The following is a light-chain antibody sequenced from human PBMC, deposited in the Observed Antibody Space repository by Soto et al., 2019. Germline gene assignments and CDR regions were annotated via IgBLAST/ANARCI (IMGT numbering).Light chain of an antibody. CDR1: QGIRND. J-gene: IGKJ4*01. CDR3: QQRDDWVS. CDR2: AAS. Sequence: AIQMTQSPSSLSASVGDRVTITCRASQGIRNDLGWYQQKPGKAPKLLIYAASSLQSGVPSRFSGSGSGTDFTLTISSLEPEDSALYYCQQRDDWVSFGGGTKVDIK. V-gene: IGKV1-6*01.